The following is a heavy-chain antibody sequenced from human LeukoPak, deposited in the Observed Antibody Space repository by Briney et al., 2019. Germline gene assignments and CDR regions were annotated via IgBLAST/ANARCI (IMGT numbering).Heavy chain of an antibody. V-gene: IGHV3-74*01. D-gene: IGHD5-18*01. CDR1: GFTFSSYW. J-gene: IGHJ4*02. CDR2: INSDGSST. CDR3: ATSYSFGFTY. Sequence: GGSLRLSCAASGFTFSSYWMHWVRQAPGKGLVWVSRINSDGSSTSNADSVKGRFAISRDNAKNTLYLQMNSLRAEDTAVYYCATSYSFGFTYWGQGTLVTVSS.